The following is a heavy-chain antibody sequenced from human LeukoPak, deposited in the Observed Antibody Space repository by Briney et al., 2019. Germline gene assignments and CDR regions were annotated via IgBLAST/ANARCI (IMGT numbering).Heavy chain of an antibody. CDR1: GYSISSGYY. CDR3: ARQRFSGSYFLNY. V-gene: IGHV4-38-2*01. J-gene: IGHJ4*02. Sequence: SETLSLTCAVSGYSISSGYYWGWIRQPPGKGLEWIGSTYHSGSTYYNPSLKSRVTISVDTSKNQFSLKLSSVTAADTAVYYCARQRFSGSYFLNYWGQGTLVTVSS. CDR2: TYHSGST. D-gene: IGHD1-26*01.